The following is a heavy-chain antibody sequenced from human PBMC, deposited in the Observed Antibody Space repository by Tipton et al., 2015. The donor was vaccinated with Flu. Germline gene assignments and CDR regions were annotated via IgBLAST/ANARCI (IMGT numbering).Heavy chain of an antibody. J-gene: IGHJ4*02. CDR2: ISNSGSTI. V-gene: IGHV3-48*03. CDR3: AKEGGYCSSTSCYKYFDY. D-gene: IGHD2-2*02. Sequence: SLRLSCVVSGFTFSSYEMNWVRQAPGKGLEWVSYISNSGSTIYYADSVKGRFTISRDNANNSLYLQMNSLRVEDTAVYYCAKEGGYCSSTSCYKYFDYWGQGTLVTVSS. CDR1: GFTFSSYE.